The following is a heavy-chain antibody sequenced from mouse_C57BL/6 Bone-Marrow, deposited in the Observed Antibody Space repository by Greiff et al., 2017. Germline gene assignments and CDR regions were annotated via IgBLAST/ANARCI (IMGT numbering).Heavy chain of an antibody. J-gene: IGHJ3*01. V-gene: IGHV1-39*01. Sequence: EVQLQQSGPELVKPGASVKISCKASGYSFTDYNINWVKQSTGQVLEWIGVIYPNYGTTSYNQKFKGKATLTVDPSSSTAYMQLNSLTSEDSAVYYCASSSWRVAWFAYWGQGTLVTVSA. CDR2: IYPNYGTT. D-gene: IGHD1-1*01. CDR1: GYSFTDYN. CDR3: ASSSWRVAWFAY.